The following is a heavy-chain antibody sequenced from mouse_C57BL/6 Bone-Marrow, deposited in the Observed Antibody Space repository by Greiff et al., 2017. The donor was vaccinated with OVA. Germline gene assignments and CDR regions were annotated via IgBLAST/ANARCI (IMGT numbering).Heavy chain of an antibody. CDR1: GFNITDYY. Sequence: EVKLMESGAELVKPGASVKLSCTASGFNITDYYMHWVKQRTEQGLEWIGRIDPEDGETKYDPKFQGKATITADTSSNTAYLQLSSLTSEDTAVYYCARTLVDYWGQGTTLTVSS. CDR2: IDPEDGET. J-gene: IGHJ2*01. V-gene: IGHV14-2*01. CDR3: ARTLVDY.